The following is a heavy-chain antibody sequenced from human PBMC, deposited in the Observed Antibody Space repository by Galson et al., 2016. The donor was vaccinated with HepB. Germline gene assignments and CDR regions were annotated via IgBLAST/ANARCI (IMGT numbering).Heavy chain of an antibody. J-gene: IGHJ6*02. Sequence: LRLSCAASGFTFSIFSMYWLRQAPGKGLEWIGYIYHGGSTNYNPSLKSRVTVSLDTSKNQFSLKLYSVTAADTAMYYCAREIGYSYGSNTYYYGMDVWGQGTTVTVSS. D-gene: IGHD5-18*01. CDR2: IYHGGST. CDR3: AREIGYSYGSNTYYYGMDV. CDR1: GFTFSIFS. V-gene: IGHV4-59*01.